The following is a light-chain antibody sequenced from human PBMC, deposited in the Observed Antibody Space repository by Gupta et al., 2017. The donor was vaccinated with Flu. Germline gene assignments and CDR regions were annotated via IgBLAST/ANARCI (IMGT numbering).Light chain of an antibody. J-gene: IGKJ4*01. V-gene: IGKV1-5*03. CDR1: QSISSW. CDR3: QQDNSYPFT. CDR2: KAS. Sequence: DIQMTQSPSTLSASVGDRVTITCRASQSISSWLAWYQQKPGKAPKLLIYKASSLESGVPSRFSGSGSGTEFTLTISSLQPDDFATYYCQQDNSYPFTFGGGTQVEIK.